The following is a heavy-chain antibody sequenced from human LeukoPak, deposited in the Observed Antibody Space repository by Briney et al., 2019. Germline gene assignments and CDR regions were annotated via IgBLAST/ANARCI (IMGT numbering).Heavy chain of an antibody. CDR1: GGSFSGYY. CDR3: ARGTRNWNDDEGISY. Sequence: PSETLSLTCAVYGGSFSGYYWSWIRQPPGKGLEWIGEINHSGSTNYNPSLKSRVTISVDTSKNQFSLKLSSVTAADMAVYYCARGTRNWNDDEGISYWGQGTLVTVSS. CDR2: INHSGST. V-gene: IGHV4-34*01. J-gene: IGHJ4*02. D-gene: IGHD1-1*01.